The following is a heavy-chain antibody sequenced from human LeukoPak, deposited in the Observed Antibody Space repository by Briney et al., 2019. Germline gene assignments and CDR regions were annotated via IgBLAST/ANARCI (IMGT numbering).Heavy chain of an antibody. CDR2: LNHSGMT. J-gene: IGHJ4*02. CDR1: GGSFSGYH. Sequence: SETLSLTCVVYGGSFSGYHWSWIRQPPGKGLEWIGELNHSGMTNYSPSLKSRATISVDTSKNHFFLKLTSVTAADTAVYYCARNTAALSHTTIWGQGTLVTVFS. V-gene: IGHV4-34*01. D-gene: IGHD6-13*01. CDR3: ARNTAALSHTTI.